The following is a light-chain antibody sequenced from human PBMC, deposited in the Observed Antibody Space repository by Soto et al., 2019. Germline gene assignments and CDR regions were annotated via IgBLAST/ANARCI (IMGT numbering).Light chain of an antibody. V-gene: IGLV2-14*01. J-gene: IGLJ1*01. CDR1: SSDVGGYNY. Sequence: QPVLTQPASVSGSPGQSITISCTGTSSDVGGYNYVSWYQQHPGKAPKLMIYDVSNRPSGVSNRFSGSKSGNTASLTISGLQPEDEADYYCSSYTSSSPLYVFGTGTKVTVL. CDR2: DVS. CDR3: SSYTSSSPLYV.